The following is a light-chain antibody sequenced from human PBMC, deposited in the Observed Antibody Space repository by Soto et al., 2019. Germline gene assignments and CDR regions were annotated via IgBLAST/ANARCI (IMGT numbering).Light chain of an antibody. CDR1: KLGDKY. V-gene: IGLV3-1*01. CDR3: QAWDSSTHYV. J-gene: IGLJ1*01. Sequence: SYELTQPPSVSVSPGQTASITCSGAKLGDKYACWYQQKPGQSPVLVIYEDNKRPSGIPERFSGSNSGNTATLTIRGTQAMDDADYYCQAWDSSTHYVFGRGTKVTVL. CDR2: EDN.